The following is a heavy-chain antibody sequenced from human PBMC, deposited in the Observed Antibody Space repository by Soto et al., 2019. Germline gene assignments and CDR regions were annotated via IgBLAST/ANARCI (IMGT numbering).Heavy chain of an antibody. V-gene: IGHV1-58*01. D-gene: IGHD2-8*01. Sequence: SVKVSCKASGFTFTSSAFQWVRQARGQRLEWIGWIAVGSGYTNYAQRFQDRVTLTRDMSTATTYMELSRLTSEDTATYYCAADATAWQQMVPSDYWGQGTLVTVSS. CDR3: AADATAWQQMVPSDY. CDR1: GFTFTSSA. J-gene: IGHJ4*02. CDR2: IAVGSGYT.